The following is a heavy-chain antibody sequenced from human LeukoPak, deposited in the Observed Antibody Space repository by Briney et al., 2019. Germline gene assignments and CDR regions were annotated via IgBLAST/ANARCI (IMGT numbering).Heavy chain of an antibody. V-gene: IGHV3-74*01. CDR3: AREIVGMATTD. CDR2: IHSDGTTI. D-gene: IGHD5-24*01. Sequence: PGGSLRLSCVASGFTFSRYWMHWVREAPGKGLVWVSRIHSDGTTISYYADSVKGRFTISRDNAENTLYLQMNSLRAEDTGVYYCAREIVGMATTDWGQGTLVTVSS. CDR1: GFTFSRYW. J-gene: IGHJ4*02.